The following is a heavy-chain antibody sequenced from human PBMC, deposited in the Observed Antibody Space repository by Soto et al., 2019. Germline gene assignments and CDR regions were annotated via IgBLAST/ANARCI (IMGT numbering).Heavy chain of an antibody. CDR3: ASERESGWSGGYFDY. CDR1: GFTFSSYW. Sequence: EVQLVESGGGLVQPGGSLRLSCAASGFTFSSYWMSWVRQAPGKGLEWVANIKQDGSEKYYVDSVKGRFTISRDNAKNSLYLQMNSLRAEDTAVYYCASERESGWSGGYFDYCGQGTLVTVSS. CDR2: IKQDGSEK. J-gene: IGHJ4*02. D-gene: IGHD6-19*01. V-gene: IGHV3-7*01.